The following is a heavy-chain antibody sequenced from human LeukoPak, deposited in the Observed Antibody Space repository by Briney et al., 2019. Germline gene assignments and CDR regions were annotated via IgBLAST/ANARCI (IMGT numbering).Heavy chain of an antibody. CDR2: ISSSSSYI. CDR3: ARDQVAAAALDAFDI. V-gene: IGHV3-21*01. CDR1: GFTFSSYS. Sequence: GGSLRLSCAASGFTFSSYSMNWVRQAPGKGLEWVSSISSSSSYIYYADSVKGRFTISRDNAKNSLYLQMNSLRAEDTAVYYCARDQVAAAALDAFDIWGHGTMVTVSS. J-gene: IGHJ3*02. D-gene: IGHD6-13*01.